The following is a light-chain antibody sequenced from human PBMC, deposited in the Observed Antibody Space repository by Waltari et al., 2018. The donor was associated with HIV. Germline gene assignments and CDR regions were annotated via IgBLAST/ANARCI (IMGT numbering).Light chain of an antibody. CDR2: SDD. CDR1: NSNIGRNT. V-gene: IGLV1-44*01. CDR3: AVWDDGLNGPE. Sequence: QSVLTQPPSPSGTPGQRVTIACSGSNSNIGRNTVSWYQQLPGTAPKLLIYSDDQRPSGVPDRFSGSKSGTSASLAISGLQSEDEADYYCAVWDDGLNGPEFGGGTKLTVL. J-gene: IGLJ3*02.